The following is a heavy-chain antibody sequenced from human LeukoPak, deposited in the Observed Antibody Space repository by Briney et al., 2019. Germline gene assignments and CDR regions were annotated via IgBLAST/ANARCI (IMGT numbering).Heavy chain of an antibody. CDR3: ARGDGYNFFDY. J-gene: IGHJ4*02. Sequence: PGGSLRLSCAVSGFSVTNNYMSWVRQAPGKGLEWVSVFYVGGATYYADSLKGRFTISRDNSEKTLYLQMKSLRAEETAVYYCARGDGYNFFDYWGQGTLVTVSS. CDR1: GFSVTNNY. CDR2: FYVGGAT. D-gene: IGHD5-24*01. V-gene: IGHV3-53*01.